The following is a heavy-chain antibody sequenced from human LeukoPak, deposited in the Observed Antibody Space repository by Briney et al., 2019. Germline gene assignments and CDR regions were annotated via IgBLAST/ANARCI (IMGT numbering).Heavy chain of an antibody. CDR3: ARQAGSGFDY. CDR1: GFAFTDYW. D-gene: IGHD3-10*01. V-gene: IGHV3-74*01. J-gene: IGHJ4*02. Sequence: GGSLRLSCAVSGFAFTDYWFHWVRQAPGKGLEWVSRVKSDGGGINYGDSVKGRFTMSRDNAKNTLYLQMNSLRAEDTAVYYCARQAGSGFDYWGQGSLVTVSS. CDR2: VKSDGGGI.